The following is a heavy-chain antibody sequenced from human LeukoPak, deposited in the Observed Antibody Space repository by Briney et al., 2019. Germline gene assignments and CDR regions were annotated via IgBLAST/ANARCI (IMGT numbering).Heavy chain of an antibody. CDR3: ARHAEGEYQLQAGFDY. Sequence: SETLSLTCTVSGGSISSSSYYWGWIRQPPGKGLEWIGSIYYSGSTYYNPSLKSRVTISVDTSKNQFSLKLSSVTAADTAVYHWARHAEGEYQLQAGFDYWGQGTLVTVSS. J-gene: IGHJ4*02. CDR2: IYYSGST. V-gene: IGHV4-39*01. CDR1: GGSISSSSYY. D-gene: IGHD2-2*01.